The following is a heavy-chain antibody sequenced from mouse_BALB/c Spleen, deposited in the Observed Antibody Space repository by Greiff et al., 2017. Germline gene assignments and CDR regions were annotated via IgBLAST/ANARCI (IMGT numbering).Heavy chain of an antibody. CDR3: VRHYYAMDY. Sequence: EVQLVESGGGLVQPKGSLKLSCAASGFTFNTYAMNWVRQAPGKGLEWVARIRSKSNNYATYYADSVKDRFTISRDDSQSMLYLQMNNLKTEDTAMYYCVRHYYAMDYWGQGTSVTVSS. CDR2: IRSKSNNYAT. CDR1: GFTFNTYA. V-gene: IGHV10-1*02. J-gene: IGHJ4*01.